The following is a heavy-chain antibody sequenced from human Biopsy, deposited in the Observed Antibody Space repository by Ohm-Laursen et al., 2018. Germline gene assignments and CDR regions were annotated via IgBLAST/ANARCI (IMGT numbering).Heavy chain of an antibody. J-gene: IGHJ4*02. D-gene: IGHD1-26*01. CDR2: IYYSGST. CDR3: ARVGAGAPSIDYFDY. CDR1: GGSIGSFF. Sequence: ETLSLTCTVSGGSIGSFFWSWIRQPPGKGLEWIGYIYYSGSTNYNPSLRSRVTISVDRSKNQFSLELSSVTAADTAAYYCARVGAGAPSIDYFDYWGQGALVTVSS. V-gene: IGHV4-59*01.